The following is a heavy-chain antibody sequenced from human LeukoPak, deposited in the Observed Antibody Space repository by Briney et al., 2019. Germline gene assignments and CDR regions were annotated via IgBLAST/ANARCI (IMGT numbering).Heavy chain of an antibody. Sequence: ASVKVSCKASGYTFTSYYMHWVRQAPGQGFEWMGIINPSGGSTSYAQKFQGRVTMTRDTSTSTVYMELSSLRSEDTAVYYCARARYSSSWPLPHAEYFQHWGQGTLVTVSS. D-gene: IGHD6-13*01. V-gene: IGHV1-46*01. CDR3: ARARYSSSWPLPHAEYFQH. J-gene: IGHJ1*01. CDR1: GYTFTSYY. CDR2: INPSGGST.